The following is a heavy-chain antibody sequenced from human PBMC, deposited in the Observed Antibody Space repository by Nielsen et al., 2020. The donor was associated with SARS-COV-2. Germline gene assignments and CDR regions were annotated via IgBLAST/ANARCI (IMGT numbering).Heavy chain of an antibody. CDR3: ARARLRGSHSDY. V-gene: IGHV4-34*01. D-gene: IGHD3-16*01. Sequence: SETLSLTCAVYGGSFSGYYWGWIRQPPGKGLEWIGEINHSGSTNYNPSLKSRVTISVDTSKNQFSLKLSSVTAADTAVYYCARARLRGSHSDYWGQGTLVTVSS. CDR2: INHSGST. CDR1: GGSFSGYY. J-gene: IGHJ4*02.